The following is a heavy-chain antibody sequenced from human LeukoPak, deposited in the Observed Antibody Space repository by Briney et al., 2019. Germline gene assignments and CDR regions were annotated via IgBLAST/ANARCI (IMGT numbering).Heavy chain of an antibody. Sequence: GRSLRLSCAASGFTFSSYGMHWVRQAPGKGLEWVAVMSYDGSNKYYADSVKGRFTISRDNSKNTLYLQMNSLRAEDTAVYYCAKPLYDSSGYYLDYWGQGTLVTVSS. J-gene: IGHJ4*02. CDR2: MSYDGSNK. V-gene: IGHV3-30*18. CDR1: GFTFSSYG. D-gene: IGHD3-22*01. CDR3: AKPLYDSSGYYLDY.